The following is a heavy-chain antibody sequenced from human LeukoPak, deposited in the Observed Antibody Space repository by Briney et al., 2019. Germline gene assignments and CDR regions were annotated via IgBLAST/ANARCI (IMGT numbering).Heavy chain of an antibody. CDR1: GFTFSNYW. J-gene: IGHJ4*02. Sequence: GGSLRLSYAACGFTFSNYWMHWVRQAPGKGLMWVSHINSDGSTTTYADSVKGRFTTSRDNAKNTLYLQMNSLRVEDTAVYYCTTPGRFGTSGYYPFDYWGQGTLVTVSS. V-gene: IGHV3-74*01. CDR2: INSDGSTT. CDR3: TTPGRFGTSGYYPFDY. D-gene: IGHD3-22*01.